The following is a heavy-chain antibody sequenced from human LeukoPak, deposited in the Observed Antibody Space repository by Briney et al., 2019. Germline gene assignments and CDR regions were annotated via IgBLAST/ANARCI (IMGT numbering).Heavy chain of an antibody. CDR2: IYYSGST. CDR1: GGSISSYY. CDR3: ARAGYYYDSSGYFDY. D-gene: IGHD3-22*01. Sequence: SETLSLTCTVSGGSISSYYWSWIRQPPAKGLEWIGYIYYSGSTNYNPYLKSRVTISVDTSKNQFSLNLSSVTAADTAVYYCARAGYYYDSSGYFDYWGQGTLVTVSS. J-gene: IGHJ4*02. V-gene: IGHV4-59*01.